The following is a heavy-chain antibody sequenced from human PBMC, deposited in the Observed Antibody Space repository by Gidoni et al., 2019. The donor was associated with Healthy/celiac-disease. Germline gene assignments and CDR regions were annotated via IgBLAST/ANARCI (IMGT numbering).Heavy chain of an antibody. J-gene: IGHJ1*01. Sequence: AASGFTFSSYAMSWVRQAPGKGLEWVSAIRGSGGSTYYADSVKGRFTISRDNSKNTLYLQMNSLRAEDTAVYYCAKDGAGAIAEYFQHWGQGTLVTVSS. CDR3: AKDGAGAIAEYFQH. D-gene: IGHD3-16*02. V-gene: IGHV3-23*01. CDR1: GFTFSSYA. CDR2: IRGSGGST.